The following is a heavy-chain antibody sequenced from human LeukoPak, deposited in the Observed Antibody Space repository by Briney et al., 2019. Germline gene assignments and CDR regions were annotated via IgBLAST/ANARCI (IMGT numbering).Heavy chain of an antibody. CDR2: ISYDGSNK. J-gene: IGHJ3*02. V-gene: IGHV3-30-3*01. CDR1: GFTFSSYA. D-gene: IGHD3-10*01. Sequence: GGSLRLSCAASGFTFSSYAMHWVRQAPGKGLEWVAVISYDGSNKYYADSVKGRFTISRDNSKNTLYLQMNSLRAEDTAVYYCASWGWFGDAFDIWGQGTMVTVSS. CDR3: ASWGWFGDAFDI.